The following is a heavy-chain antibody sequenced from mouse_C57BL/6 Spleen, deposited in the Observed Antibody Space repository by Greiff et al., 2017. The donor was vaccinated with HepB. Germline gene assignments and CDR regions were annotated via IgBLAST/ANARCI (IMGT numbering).Heavy chain of an antibody. J-gene: IGHJ4*01. Sequence: VQLQQSGAELVRPGASVKLSCKASGYTFTDYYINWVKQRPGQGLEWIARIYPGSGNTYYNEKFKGKATLTADKSSSTAYMELRSLTSEDSAVYFCARHSSGYYAMDYWGQGTSVTVSS. CDR2: IYPGSGNT. D-gene: IGHD3-2*02. CDR3: ARHSSGYYAMDY. CDR1: GYTFTDYY. V-gene: IGHV1-76*01.